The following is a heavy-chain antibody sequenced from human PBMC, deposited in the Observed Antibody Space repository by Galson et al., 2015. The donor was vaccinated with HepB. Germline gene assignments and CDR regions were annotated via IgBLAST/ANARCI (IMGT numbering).Heavy chain of an antibody. D-gene: IGHD3-10*01. CDR1: GFTFSSYG. V-gene: IGHV3-33*01. Sequence: SLRLSCAASGFTFSSYGMHWVRQAPGKGLEWVAVIWYDGSNKYYADSVKGRFTISRDNSKNTLYLQMNSLRAEDTAVYYCARGGLGYYGSGSPPDIWGQGTMVTVPS. CDR3: ARGGLGYYGSGSPPDI. J-gene: IGHJ3*02. CDR2: IWYDGSNK.